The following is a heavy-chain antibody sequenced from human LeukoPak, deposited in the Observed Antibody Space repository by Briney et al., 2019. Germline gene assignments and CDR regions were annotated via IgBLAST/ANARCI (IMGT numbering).Heavy chain of an antibody. CDR3: ARVSVDTAMEEAYGY. CDR2: ISSSSSYI. Sequence: PGGSLRLSCAASGFTFSSYSMNWVRQAPGKGLEWVSSISSSSSYIYYADSVKGRFTISRDNAKNSLYLQMNSLRAEDTAVYYCARVSVDTAMEEAYGYWGQGTLVTVSS. V-gene: IGHV3-21*01. D-gene: IGHD5-18*01. J-gene: IGHJ4*02. CDR1: GFTFSSYS.